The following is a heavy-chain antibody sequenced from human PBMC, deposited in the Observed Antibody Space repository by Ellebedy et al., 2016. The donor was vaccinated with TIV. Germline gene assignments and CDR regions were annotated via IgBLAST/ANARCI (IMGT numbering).Heavy chain of an antibody. CDR3: ASDGSYGDYRSPTHALSF. V-gene: IGHV3-7*01. CDR2: INQDGGDN. D-gene: IGHD4-17*01. J-gene: IGHJ3*01. CDR1: GFSFHSYW. Sequence: GGSLRLSCVASGFSFHSYWMTWVRQAPGKGLEWVANINQDGGDNYYVDSLRGRFTISRDNAKNSVYLQMNSLRANDTAVYFCASDGSYGDYRSPTHALSFWGQGTMVTVSP.